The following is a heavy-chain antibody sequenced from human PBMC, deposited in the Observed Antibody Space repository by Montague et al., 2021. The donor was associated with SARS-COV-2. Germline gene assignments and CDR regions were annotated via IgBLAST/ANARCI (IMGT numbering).Heavy chain of an antibody. Sequence: SETLSLTCSSLCRGTQAQFGSAHVWTPVTVAYRMPSFSGKERTNYNPSLTSRVTMSVDTSKNQFSLKVNSVTAADTAVYYCARHYSATLPAVYWGQGTLVTV. V-gene: IGHV4-59*08. CDR3: ARHYSATLPAVY. J-gene: IGHJ4*02. D-gene: IGHD2-15*01. CDR1: RGTQAQF. CDR2: FSGKERT.